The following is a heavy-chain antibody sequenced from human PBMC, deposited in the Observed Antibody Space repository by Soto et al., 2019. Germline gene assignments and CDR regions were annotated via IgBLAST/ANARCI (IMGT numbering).Heavy chain of an antibody. CDR1: GFTFSNYW. D-gene: IGHD3-16*01. Sequence: PGGSLRLSCAASGFTFSNYWMNWIRQAPGKGLEWLASIKQDGSEHYYVDSVKGRFTISRDNAKNSLYLQMNSLRAEDTAVYYCASIRPGGYYFDYWGQGTLVTVSS. V-gene: IGHV3-7*01. CDR3: ASIRPGGYYFDY. CDR2: IKQDGSEH. J-gene: IGHJ4*02.